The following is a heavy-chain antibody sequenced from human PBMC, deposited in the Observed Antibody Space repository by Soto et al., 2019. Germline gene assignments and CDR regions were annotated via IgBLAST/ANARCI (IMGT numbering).Heavy chain of an antibody. CDR3: AKDTGYGDYSDY. J-gene: IGHJ4*02. V-gene: IGHV3-23*01. D-gene: IGHD4-17*01. CDR2: ITSSGGST. CDR1: GFTFSTSA. Sequence: EVQLLESGGGLVQPGGSLRLSCAASGFTFSTSALTWVRQAPGKGLEGVSTITSSGGSTYYADSVKGRFTISRDNSKNTLFLQMNSLRAEDTAVYYCAKDTGYGDYSDYWGQGTLVTVSS.